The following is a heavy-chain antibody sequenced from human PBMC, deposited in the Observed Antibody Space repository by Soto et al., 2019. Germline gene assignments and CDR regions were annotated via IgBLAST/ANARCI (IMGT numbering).Heavy chain of an antibody. CDR1: GFTFSSYA. J-gene: IGHJ4*02. V-gene: IGHV3-30-3*01. CDR3: ARDPRVSYDSSGYYYPLEPVDY. D-gene: IGHD3-22*01. Sequence: GGSLRLSCAASGFTFSSYAMHWVRQAPGKGLEWVAVISYDGSNKYYADSVKGRFTISRDNSKNTLYLQMNSLRAEDTAVYYCARDPRVSYDSSGYYYPLEPVDYWGQGTLVTVSS. CDR2: ISYDGSNK.